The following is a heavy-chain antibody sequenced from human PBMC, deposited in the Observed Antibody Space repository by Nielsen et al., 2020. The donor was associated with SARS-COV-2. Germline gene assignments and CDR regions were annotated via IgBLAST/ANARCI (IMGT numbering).Heavy chain of an antibody. V-gene: IGHV4-4*02. CDR2: IHHSGSA. D-gene: IGHD2-15*01. CDR3: ARRSIVVVPSPVLGLGPFYSSYYVDV. J-gene: IGHJ6*03. Sequence: SETLSLTCAVSGVSFSSNYWWSWVRQPPGKGLEWIGEIHHSGSAKYAPSLKSRVSMSVDKSKSQFSLRLRSVTAADTAVYYCARRSIVVVPSPVLGLGPFYSSYYVDVWGKGTTVTVSS. CDR1: GVSFSSNYW.